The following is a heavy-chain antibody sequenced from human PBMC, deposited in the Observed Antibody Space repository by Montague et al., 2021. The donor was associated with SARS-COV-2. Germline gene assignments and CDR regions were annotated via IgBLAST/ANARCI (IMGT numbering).Heavy chain of an antibody. Sequence: SLRLSCAASGFTFSSYAMSWVRQAPRKGLEWVSAISGSGGSTYYXDSVKGWFTISRDNSKNTLYLQMNSLRAEDTAVYYCAKASWIQLWFRTPYFDYWGQGTLVTVSS. CDR2: ISGSGGST. D-gene: IGHD5-18*01. CDR3: AKASWIQLWFRTPYFDY. V-gene: IGHV3-23*01. CDR1: GFTFSSYA. J-gene: IGHJ4*02.